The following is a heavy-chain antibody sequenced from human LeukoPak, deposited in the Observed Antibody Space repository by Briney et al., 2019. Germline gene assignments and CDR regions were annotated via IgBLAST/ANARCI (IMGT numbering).Heavy chain of an antibody. Sequence: PSETLSLTCTVSGGSISSGGYYWSWIRQHPGKGLEWIGYIYYSGSTYYNPSLKSRVTISVDTSKSQFSLKLSSVTAADTAVYYCARTSYYDILTGYPRYGMDVWGQGTTVTVSS. J-gene: IGHJ6*02. V-gene: IGHV4-31*03. D-gene: IGHD3-9*01. CDR3: ARTSYYDILTGYPRYGMDV. CDR2: IYYSGST. CDR1: GGSISSGGYY.